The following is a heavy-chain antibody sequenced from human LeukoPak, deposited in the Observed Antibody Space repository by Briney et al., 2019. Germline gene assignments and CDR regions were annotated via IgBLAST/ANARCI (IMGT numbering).Heavy chain of an antibody. Sequence: RPGGXLXXXXXXXXXXXSSXXMNWVXQAPGKGLEWVSSISSSSSYIYYADSVKGRFTISRDNAKNSLYLQMNSLRAEDTAVYYCARDVAQWGGYYYYYGMDVWGQGTTVTVSS. J-gene: IGHJ6*02. V-gene: IGHV3-21*01. CDR3: ARDVAQWGGYYYYYGMDV. CDR1: XXXXSSXX. D-gene: IGHD6-19*01. CDR2: ISSSSSYI.